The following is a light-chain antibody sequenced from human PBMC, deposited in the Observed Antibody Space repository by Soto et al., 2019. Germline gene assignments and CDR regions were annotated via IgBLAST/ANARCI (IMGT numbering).Light chain of an antibody. V-gene: IGLV2-8*01. J-gene: IGLJ3*02. Sequence: QSALTQPPSASGSPGQSVTISCTGTSSDVGGYNYVSWYQQNPGKAPKLMIYEVSKRPSGVPDRFSGSKSGNTASLTVSGLQAEDEADYYCSSYASSNNWVFGGGTKVTVL. CDR3: SSYASSNNWV. CDR2: EVS. CDR1: SSDVGGYNY.